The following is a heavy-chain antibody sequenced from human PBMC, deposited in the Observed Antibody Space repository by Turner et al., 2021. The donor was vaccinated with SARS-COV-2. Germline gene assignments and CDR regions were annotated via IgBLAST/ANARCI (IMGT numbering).Heavy chain of an antibody. V-gene: IGHV4-39*01. CDR3: ARLLNPGSYYYYYYGMDV. CDR2: IYYSVST. D-gene: IGHD3-10*01. J-gene: IGHJ6*02. Sequence: QLQLQESGPGLVKPWETLSLTCTVPGGSICSGNYYWGWIRQPPGKGLEWIGSIYYSVSTYYNPSLKSPVTISVDTSKNQFSLKLSSVTAADTAVYYCARLLNPGSYYYYYYGMDVWGQGTTVTVSS. CDR1: GGSICSGNYY.